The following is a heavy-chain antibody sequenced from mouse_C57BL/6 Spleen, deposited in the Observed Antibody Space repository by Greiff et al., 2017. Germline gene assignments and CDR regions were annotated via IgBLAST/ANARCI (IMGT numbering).Heavy chain of an antibody. Sequence: VQLVESGAELARPGASVKMSCKASGYTFTSYTMHWVKQRPGQGLEWIGYINPSSGYTKYNQKFKDKATLTEDKSSSTAYMQLSSLTSEDSAVYYCARTDGYYGWDYWGQGTTLTVSS. D-gene: IGHD2-3*01. J-gene: IGHJ2*01. CDR1: GYTFTSYT. CDR2: INPSSGYT. CDR3: ARTDGYYGWDY. V-gene: IGHV1-4*01.